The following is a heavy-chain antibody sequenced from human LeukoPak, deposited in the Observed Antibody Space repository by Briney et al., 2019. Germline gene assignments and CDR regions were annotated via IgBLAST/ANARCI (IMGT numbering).Heavy chain of an antibody. Sequence: SETLSLTCAVYGGSFSGYYWSWIRQPPGKGLEWIGEINHSGSTNYNPSLKSRVTISVDTSKNQFSLKLSSVTAADTAVYYCARGYSGYYPFDYWGQGTLVTVSS. CDR3: ARGYSGYYPFDY. CDR2: INHSGST. CDR1: GGSFSGYY. J-gene: IGHJ4*02. V-gene: IGHV4-34*01. D-gene: IGHD5-12*01.